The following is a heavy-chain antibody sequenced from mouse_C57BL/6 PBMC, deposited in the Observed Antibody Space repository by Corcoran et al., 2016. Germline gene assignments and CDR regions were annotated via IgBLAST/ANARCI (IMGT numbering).Heavy chain of an antibody. J-gene: IGHJ2*01. Sequence: QVQLQQSGPELVKPGASVKISCKTSAYTFTDYYITWVKQRPGPALEWIGWIFPGSGSTYYNEKFKGTATLTVDKPSSTAYMLLSSLTSEDSAVYFCARSVYYWGQGTTLTVSS. V-gene: IGHV1-75*01. CDR3: ARSVYY. CDR2: IFPGSGST. CDR1: AYTFTDYY.